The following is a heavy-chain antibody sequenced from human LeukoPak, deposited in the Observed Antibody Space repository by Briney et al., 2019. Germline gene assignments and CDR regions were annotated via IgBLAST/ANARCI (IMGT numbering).Heavy chain of an antibody. Sequence: GGSLRLPCAASGFTFSSYSMNWVRQAPGKGLEWVSYIGASSSPIFYADSVKGRFTISRDNARNSLYLQMNSLRAEDTAVYYCARDHRYAFDYWGQGTLVTVSS. CDR2: IGASSSPI. CDR1: GFTFSSYS. V-gene: IGHV3-48*01. J-gene: IGHJ4*02. CDR3: ARDHRYAFDY. D-gene: IGHD3-9*01.